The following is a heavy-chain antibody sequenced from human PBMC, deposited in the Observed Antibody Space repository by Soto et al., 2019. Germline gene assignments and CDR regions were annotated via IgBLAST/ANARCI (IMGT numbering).Heavy chain of an antibody. V-gene: IGHV3-30*18. D-gene: IGHD3-22*01. CDR3: AKEFFDSSGFYPSLDALDI. Sequence: ESGGGVVQPGRSLTITCAASGFTLGTYGMHWVRQAPGKGLEWVAVISNDGGDKYYSDSVMGRFTISRDNSKNTLFLQMNSLRAVDTAVYFCAKEFFDSSGFYPSLDALDIWGQGTVVTVSS. J-gene: IGHJ3*02. CDR2: ISNDGGDK. CDR1: GFTLGTYG.